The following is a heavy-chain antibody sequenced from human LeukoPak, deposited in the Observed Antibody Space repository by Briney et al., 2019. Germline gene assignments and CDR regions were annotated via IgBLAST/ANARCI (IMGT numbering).Heavy chain of an antibody. Sequence: GGSLRLSCAASGLTFSSYWMHWVRQAPGKGLVWVSRIKSDGSSTSYADSVKGRFTISRDNAKNTLYLQMNSLRAEDAAVYYCASRGVVTGAFDIWGQGTMVTVSS. V-gene: IGHV3-74*01. CDR2: IKSDGSST. CDR1: GLTFSSYW. J-gene: IGHJ3*02. CDR3: ASRGVVTGAFDI. D-gene: IGHD4-23*01.